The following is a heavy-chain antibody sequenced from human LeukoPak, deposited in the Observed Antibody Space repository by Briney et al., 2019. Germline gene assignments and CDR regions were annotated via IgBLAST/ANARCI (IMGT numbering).Heavy chain of an antibody. J-gene: IGHJ5*02. D-gene: IGHD2/OR15-2a*01. CDR1: GGSISSGGYY. V-gene: IGHV4-31*03. Sequence: SQTLSLTCTVSGGSISSGGYYWSWIRQHPGKGLEWIGYIYYSGSTYYNPSLKSRVTISVDTSKNQFFLQLNSVTPEDTAVYYCARIEGPSNMGGWFDPWGQGTLVTVSS. CDR3: ARIEGPSNMGGWFDP. CDR2: IYYSGST.